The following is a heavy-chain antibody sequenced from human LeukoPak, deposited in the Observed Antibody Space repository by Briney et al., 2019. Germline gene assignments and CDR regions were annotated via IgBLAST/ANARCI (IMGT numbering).Heavy chain of an antibody. D-gene: IGHD3-22*01. CDR1: GGSISSYY. V-gene: IGHV4-59*01. CDR3: AREGASYYYDSSGYSNYYYYYMDV. Sequence: TSSETLSLTCTVSGGSISSYYWSWVRQPPGKGLEWIGFVYYTGSTNYSPSLKSRVTISVDTSKNQFSLKLSSVTAADTAVYYCAREGASYYYDSSGYSNYYYYYMDVWGKGTTVTVSS. J-gene: IGHJ6*03. CDR2: VYYTGST.